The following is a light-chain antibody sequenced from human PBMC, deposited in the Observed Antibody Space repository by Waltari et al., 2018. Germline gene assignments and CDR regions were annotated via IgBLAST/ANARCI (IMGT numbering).Light chain of an antibody. J-gene: IGKJ4*02. CDR1: QSVCRS. Sequence: EIVLTQSPATLSLSPGDRATLSCRASQSVCRSLSWYQQKPGQPPRLLIYESSARAAGVPARIRGSGCAEDFTRTFGSLEPEDFAVYVGLERSNWPPTFGGGTTVEI. CDR2: ESS. V-gene: IGKV3-11*01. CDR3: LERSNWPPT.